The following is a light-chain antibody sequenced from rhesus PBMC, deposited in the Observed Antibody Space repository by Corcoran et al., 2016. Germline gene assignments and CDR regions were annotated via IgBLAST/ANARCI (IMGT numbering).Light chain of an antibody. CDR1: SSDIGGSNR. J-gene: IGLJ1*01. Sequence: QAAPTQSPSVSGSPGQSVTISCTGTSSDIGGSNRVSWYQLHPGKAPKVMIYEVIKRPSGVSDRFSGSKSGNTASLTISGLQAEDDGDYYCCSYTTSNSYIFGPGTRLTVL. CDR2: EVI. V-gene: IGLV2-13*03. CDR3: CSYTTSNSYI.